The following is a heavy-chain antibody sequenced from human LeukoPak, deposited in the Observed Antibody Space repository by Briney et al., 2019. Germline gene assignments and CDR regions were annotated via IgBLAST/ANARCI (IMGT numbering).Heavy chain of an antibody. J-gene: IGHJ4*02. Sequence: SGESLKISCKGSGYSFTSYWIGWVRQMPGKGLEWMGIIYPGDSDTRYSPSFQGQVTISVDKSINTAYLQWSSLKASDTAMYYCARQRRVYDDILTGDFDYWGQGTLVTVSS. CDR2: IYPGDSDT. CDR3: ARQRRVYDDILTGDFDY. D-gene: IGHD3-9*01. V-gene: IGHV5-51*01. CDR1: GYSFTSYW.